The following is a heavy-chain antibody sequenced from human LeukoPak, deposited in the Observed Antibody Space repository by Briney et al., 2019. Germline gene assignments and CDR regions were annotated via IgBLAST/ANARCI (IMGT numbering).Heavy chain of an antibody. CDR2: INPKIGVT. J-gene: IGHJ4*02. CDR1: GYTFSGYY. D-gene: IGHD1-14*01. V-gene: IGHV1-2*02. Sequence: ASVKVSCKTSGYTFSGYYIHWVRQAPGQGLEWMGWINPKIGVTNYAQKFQGRVSMSRDTSLSTAFMDLSSLTSDDTAVYYCARVGTTDDYWGQGTLVAVSS. CDR3: ARVGTTDDY.